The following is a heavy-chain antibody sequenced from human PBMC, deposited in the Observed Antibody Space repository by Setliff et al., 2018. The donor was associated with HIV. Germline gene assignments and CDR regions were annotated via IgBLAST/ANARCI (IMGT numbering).Heavy chain of an antibody. CDR2: INHSVSS. V-gene: IGHV4-34*01. D-gene: IGHD1-7*01. CDR1: GGSFSGYY. J-gene: IGHJ5*02. CDR3: ARHRSGNWYYFGFDP. Sequence: PSETLSLTCAVYGGSFSGYYWSWIRQPPGKGLEWIGEINHSVSSNYNPSLKSRVTISVDTSKNQFSLKLSSVTVADTAVYYCARHRSGNWYYFGFDPWGQGTLVTVSS.